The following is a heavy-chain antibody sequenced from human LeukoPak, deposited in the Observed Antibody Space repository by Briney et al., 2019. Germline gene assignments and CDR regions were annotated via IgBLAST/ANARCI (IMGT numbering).Heavy chain of an antibody. D-gene: IGHD6-19*01. J-gene: IGHJ3*02. Sequence: ASVKVSCKASGYTFTGYYMHWVRQAPGQGLEWMGWINPNSGGTNYAQKFQGRVTMTRDTSISTAYMELSSLRSEDTAVYYCAKGLSRVAGTSDAFDIWGQGTMVTVSS. CDR1: GYTFTGYY. CDR3: AKGLSRVAGTSDAFDI. CDR2: INPNSGGT. V-gene: IGHV1-2*02.